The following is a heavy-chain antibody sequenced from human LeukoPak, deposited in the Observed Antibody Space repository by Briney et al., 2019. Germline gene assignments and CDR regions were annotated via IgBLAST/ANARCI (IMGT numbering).Heavy chain of an antibody. V-gene: IGHV3-11*06. J-gene: IGHJ4*02. CDR1: GFTFSDYC. CDR2: IRSSNSYT. CDR3: ARAGGSTVSHSDY. D-gene: IGHD4-17*01. Sequence: GGSLRLSCAASGFTFSDYCMSWIRQAPGKGLEWVSYIRSSNSYTNYADSVKGRFTISRDNAKNSLYLQMNSLRAEDTALYYCARAGGSTVSHSDYWGQGTLVTVSS.